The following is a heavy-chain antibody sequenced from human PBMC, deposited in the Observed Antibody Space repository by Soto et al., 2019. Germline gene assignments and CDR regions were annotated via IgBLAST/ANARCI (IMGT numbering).Heavy chain of an antibody. V-gene: IGHV3-74*01. J-gene: IGHJ6*02. Sequence: EVQLVESGGGLVQPGGSLRLSCAASGFTFSSYWMHWVRQAPGKGLVWVSRINSDGSSTSYADSVKGRFTISRDNAKNTLYLQMNSLRAEDTAVYYCARGGYKYYYDSSGYQDYYYYYGMDVWGQGTTVTVSS. CDR2: INSDGSST. CDR1: GFTFSSYW. CDR3: ARGGYKYYYDSSGYQDYYYYYGMDV. D-gene: IGHD3-22*01.